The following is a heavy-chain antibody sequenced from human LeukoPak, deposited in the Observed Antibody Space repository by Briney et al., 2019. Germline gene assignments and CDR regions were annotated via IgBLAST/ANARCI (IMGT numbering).Heavy chain of an antibody. Sequence: SETLSLTCTVSGGSISSYYWSWIRQPAGKGLEWVGRTYTSGSINYTPSLKSRVTISIDTSKNQFSLKLNSVTAADMAVYFCSRRSWQLVQAYYYYYYDVWGKGTTVTVSS. V-gene: IGHV4-4*07. CDR2: TYTSGSI. D-gene: IGHD6-6*01. CDR3: SRRSWQLVQAYYYYYYDV. J-gene: IGHJ6*03. CDR1: GGSISSYY.